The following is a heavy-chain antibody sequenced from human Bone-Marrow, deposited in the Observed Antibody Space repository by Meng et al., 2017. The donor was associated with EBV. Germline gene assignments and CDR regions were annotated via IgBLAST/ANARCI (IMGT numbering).Heavy chain of an antibody. Sequence: EVQLVESGGGLVNPGGSLRLPCAASGFTFSSYSMNWVRQAPGKGLEWVSSISSSSSYIYYADSVKGRFTISRDNAKNSLYLQMNSLRAEDTAVYYCARGGNWKFDYWGQGTLVTVSS. D-gene: IGHD1-20*01. CDR3: ARGGNWKFDY. CDR2: ISSSSSYI. V-gene: IGHV3-21*01. CDR1: GFTFSSYS. J-gene: IGHJ4*02.